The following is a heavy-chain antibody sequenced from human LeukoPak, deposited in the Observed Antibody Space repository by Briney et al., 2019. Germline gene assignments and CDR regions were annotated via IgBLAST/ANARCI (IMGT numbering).Heavy chain of an antibody. CDR2: VYYSGST. J-gene: IGHJ4*02. V-gene: IGHV4-61*01. CDR3: ARGTGTAVY. Sequence: SETLFLTCTVSGGSISSRNYYWSWIRQPPGKGLEWIGYVYYSGSTNYNPSLKSRVTISVDTSKNQFSLKLSSVTAADTAVYYCARGTGTAVYWGQGTLVTVSS. CDR1: GGSISSRNYY. D-gene: IGHD6-19*01.